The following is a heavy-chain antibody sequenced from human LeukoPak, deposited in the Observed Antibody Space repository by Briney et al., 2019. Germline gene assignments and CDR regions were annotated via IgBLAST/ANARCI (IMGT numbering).Heavy chain of an antibody. CDR2: ISSSSSTI. D-gene: IGHD2-2*01. CDR1: GFTFSDYY. CDR3: ARVGYCSSTSCYPYYYGMDV. J-gene: IGHJ6*02. Sequence: GGSLRLSCAASGFTFSDYYMSWIRQAPGKGLEWVSYISSSSSTIYYADSVKGRFTISRDNAKNSLYLQMNSLRAEDTAVYYCARVGYCSSTSCYPYYYGMDVWGQGTTVTVSS. V-gene: IGHV3-11*04.